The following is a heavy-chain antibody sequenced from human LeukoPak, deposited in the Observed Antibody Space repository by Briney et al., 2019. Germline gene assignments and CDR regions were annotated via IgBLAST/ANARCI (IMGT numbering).Heavy chain of an antibody. CDR2: ISREGVST. D-gene: IGHD5-12*01. V-gene: IGHV3-64D*09. CDR3: VKDFGGYDAFDY. CDR1: GFTFSRYA. Sequence: PGGSLRLSCSASGFTFSRYAMHWVRQAPGKGLEYVSAISREGVSTYYADSVKGRFTISRDNSKNRLYLQMSSLRDEDTALYNCVKDFGGYDAFDYWGQGTLVIVSS. J-gene: IGHJ4*02.